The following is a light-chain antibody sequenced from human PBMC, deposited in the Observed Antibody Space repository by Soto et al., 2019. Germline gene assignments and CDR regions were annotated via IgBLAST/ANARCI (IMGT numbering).Light chain of an antibody. CDR2: DAS. CDR1: QSVGIY. J-gene: IGKJ2*01. V-gene: IGKV3-11*01. CDR3: QQRPNWPVYT. Sequence: EIVLTQSPATLSLSPGERATLSCRASQSVGIYLAWYQQKPGQAPRLLIYDASHRATGIPARFSGSGSGTDFTLTISNLEPEDFAVYYCQQRPNWPVYTLAQGTKVEIK.